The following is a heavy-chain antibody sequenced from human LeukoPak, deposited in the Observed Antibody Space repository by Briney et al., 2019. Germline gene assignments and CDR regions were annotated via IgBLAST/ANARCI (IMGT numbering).Heavy chain of an antibody. Sequence: SETLSLTCTVSGGSISSYYWSWIRQPPGKGLEWIGYIYYSGSTNYNPSLKSRVTISVDTSKNQFSLKLSSVTAADTAVYYCARDGAAIGWFDPWGQGTLVTVSS. J-gene: IGHJ5*02. CDR1: GGSISSYY. D-gene: IGHD2-2*01. CDR2: IYYSGST. CDR3: ARDGAAIGWFDP. V-gene: IGHV4-59*01.